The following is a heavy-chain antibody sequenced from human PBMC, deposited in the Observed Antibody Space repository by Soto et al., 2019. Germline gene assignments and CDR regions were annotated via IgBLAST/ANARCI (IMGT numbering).Heavy chain of an antibody. D-gene: IGHD2-21*02. Sequence: VQLVASGGGLVQPGGSLRLSCAASGFTFSNYWMHWVRQGPGKGLVWVSRVNSDESIISYADSVKGRFTISRDGAKNTLYLQMSSLRVEDTALYYCVCFECGRTAVVTAMEANGYWGQGTLVTVSS. CDR2: VNSDESII. J-gene: IGHJ4*02. V-gene: IGHV3-74*01. CDR3: VCFECGRTAVVTAMEANGY. CDR1: GFTFSNYW.